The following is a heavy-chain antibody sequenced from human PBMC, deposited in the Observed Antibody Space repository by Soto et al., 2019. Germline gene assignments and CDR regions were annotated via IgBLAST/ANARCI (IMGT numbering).Heavy chain of an antibody. CDR1: GGSISSYY. D-gene: IGHD3-10*01. CDR3: ARHNYGSGSTYFAY. J-gene: IGHJ4*02. CDR2: IHYSGST. V-gene: IGHV4-59*08. Sequence: QVQLQESGPGLVKPSETLSLTCTVSGGSISSYYWSWIRQPPGKGLEWIGYIHYSGSTNYNPSLKCRVTISVDTSKNQCSLKLNSMTAADTAVYYCARHNYGSGSTYFAYWGQGTLVTVSS.